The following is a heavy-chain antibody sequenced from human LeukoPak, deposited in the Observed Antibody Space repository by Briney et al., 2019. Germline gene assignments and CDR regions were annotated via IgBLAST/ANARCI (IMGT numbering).Heavy chain of an antibody. Sequence: ASVKVSCKASGYTFTSYDINWVRQATGQGLEWMGWMNPNSGNTGYAQKFQGRVTITRNTSISTAYMELSSLRSEDTAVYSCVRGDYYDSGIYPAFHWGQGTLVTVSS. D-gene: IGHD3-10*01. CDR2: MNPNSGNT. CDR1: GYTFTSYD. V-gene: IGHV1-8*03. J-gene: IGHJ4*02. CDR3: VRGDYYDSGIYPAFH.